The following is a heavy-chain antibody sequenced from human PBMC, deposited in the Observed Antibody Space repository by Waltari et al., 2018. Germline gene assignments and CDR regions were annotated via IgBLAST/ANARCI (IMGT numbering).Heavy chain of an antibody. D-gene: IGHD3-10*01. CDR3: ARVRWYYYGSVSYYNIHHYFDY. V-gene: IGHV4-34*01. J-gene: IGHJ4*02. CDR2: INHSGST. Sequence: QVQLQQWGAGLLKPSETLSLTCAVYGGSFSGYYWSWIRQPPGKGLEWIGEINHSGSTNYNPSLKSRVTISVYTSKNQFSLKLSSVTAADTAVYYCARVRWYYYGSVSYYNIHHYFDYWGQGTLVTVSS. CDR1: GGSFSGYY.